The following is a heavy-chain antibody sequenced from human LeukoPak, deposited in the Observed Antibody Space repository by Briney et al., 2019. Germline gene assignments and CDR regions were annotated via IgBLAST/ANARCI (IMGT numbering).Heavy chain of an antibody. Sequence: GGSLRLSCAASGFTFSSYSMNWVRQAPGKGLEWVSSISSSSSYIYYADSVKGRFTISRDNSKNTLYLQMNSLRAEDTAVYYCAKDLIAVYYMDVWGKGTTVTVSS. CDR1: GFTFSSYS. D-gene: IGHD6-19*01. J-gene: IGHJ6*03. CDR3: AKDLIAVYYMDV. V-gene: IGHV3-21*04. CDR2: ISSSSSYI.